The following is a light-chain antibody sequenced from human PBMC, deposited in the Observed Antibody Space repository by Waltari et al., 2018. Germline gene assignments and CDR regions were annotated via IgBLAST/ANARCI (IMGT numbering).Light chain of an antibody. CDR2: DVT. V-gene: IGLV2-14*01. J-gene: IGLJ1*01. Sequence: QSALTQPASVSGSPGQSITISCPGTSNDVGGYDHVSWYQQHPGKPPKALVSDVTSRPSGISNRFSGSKSGNTASLTISGLQAEDEADYYCMSYAGSNSFFVFGTGTKVTVL. CDR3: MSYAGSNSFFV. CDR1: SNDVGGYDH.